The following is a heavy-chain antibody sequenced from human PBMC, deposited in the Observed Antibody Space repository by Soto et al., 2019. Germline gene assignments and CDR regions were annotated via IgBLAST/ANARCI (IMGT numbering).Heavy chain of an antibody. D-gene: IGHD6-13*01. CDR1: GYTFTSYG. CDR3: ARDWSGYSSSVVYYGMDV. J-gene: IGHJ6*02. Sequence: QVQLVQSGAEVKKPGASVKVSCKASGYTFTSYGISWVRQAPGQGLEWMGWISAYNGNTNYAQKLQGRATMTTDTSTSTAYMELRSLRSDDTAVYYCARDWSGYSSSVVYYGMDVWGQGTTVTVSS. CDR2: ISAYNGNT. V-gene: IGHV1-18*01.